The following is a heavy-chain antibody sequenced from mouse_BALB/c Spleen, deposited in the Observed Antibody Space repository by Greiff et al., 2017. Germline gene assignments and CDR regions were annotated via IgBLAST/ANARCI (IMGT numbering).Heavy chain of an antibody. CDR2: IRNKANGYTT. Sequence: EVQGVESGGGLVQPGGSLRLSCATSGFTFTDYYMSWVRQPPGKALEWLGFIRNKANGYTTEYSASVKGRFTISSDNSQSILYLQMNTLRAEDSATYYCARDGWDFDYWGQGTTLTVSS. D-gene: IGHD3-3*01. CDR1: GFTFTDYY. V-gene: IGHV7-3*02. J-gene: IGHJ2*01. CDR3: ARDGWDFDY.